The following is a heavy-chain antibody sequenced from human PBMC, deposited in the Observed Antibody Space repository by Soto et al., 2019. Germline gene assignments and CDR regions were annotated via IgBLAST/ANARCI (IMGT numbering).Heavy chain of an antibody. V-gene: IGHV1-2*04. J-gene: IGHJ6*02. D-gene: IGHD6-6*01. CDR2: INPNSGGT. Sequence: ASVKVSCKASGYTFTGYYMHWVRQAPGQGLEWMGWINPNSGGTNYAQKFQGWVTMTRDTSISTAYMELSRLRSDDTAVYYCARETGVAAQSGYYYGMDVWGQGTTVTVSS. CDR3: ARETGVAAQSGYYYGMDV. CDR1: GYTFTGYY.